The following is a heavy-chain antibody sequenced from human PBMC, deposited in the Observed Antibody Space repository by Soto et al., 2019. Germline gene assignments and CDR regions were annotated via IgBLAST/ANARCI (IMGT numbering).Heavy chain of an antibody. J-gene: IGHJ5*02. CDR3: ARHTYSSSWYRGFDP. Sequence: GESRTISCTGSGYSFTSYWIGWVRQMPGKGRERMGIIYPGDSDTRYSPSFQGQVTISADKSISTAYLQWSSLKASDTAMYYCARHTYSSSWYRGFDPWGQATLVTVS. D-gene: IGHD6-13*01. CDR1: GYSFTSYW. CDR2: IYPGDSDT. V-gene: IGHV5-51*01.